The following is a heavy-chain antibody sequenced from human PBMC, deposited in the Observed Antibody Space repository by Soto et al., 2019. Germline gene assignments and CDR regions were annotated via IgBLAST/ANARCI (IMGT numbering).Heavy chain of an antibody. CDR2: IYYSGST. CDR1: GDSISTDY. Sequence: SLTCTVSGDSISTDYWGWIRQPPGKGLEWIGSIYYSGSTYYNPSLKSRVTISVDTSKNQFSLKLSSVTAADTAVYYCAGDSSGYYEAFDIWGQGTMVTVS. CDR3: AGDSSGYYEAFDI. D-gene: IGHD3-22*01. V-gene: IGHV4-38-2*02. J-gene: IGHJ3*02.